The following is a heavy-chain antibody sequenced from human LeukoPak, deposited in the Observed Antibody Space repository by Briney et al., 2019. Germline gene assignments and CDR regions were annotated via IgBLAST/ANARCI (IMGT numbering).Heavy chain of an antibody. V-gene: IGHV1-46*01. CDR1: GYTFTSYY. J-gene: IGHJ4*02. Sequence: VASVTVSCTASGYTFTSYYMHWVRQAPGQGLEWMGIINPSGGSTSYAQKFQGRVTMTRDTSTSTVYMELSSLRSEDTAVYYCARELSYDSSGYYHPYFDYWGQGTLVTVSS. CDR2: INPSGGST. CDR3: ARELSYDSSGYYHPYFDY. D-gene: IGHD3-22*01.